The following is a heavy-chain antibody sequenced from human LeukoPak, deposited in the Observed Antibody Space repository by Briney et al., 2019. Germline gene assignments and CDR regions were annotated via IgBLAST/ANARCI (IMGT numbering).Heavy chain of an antibody. Sequence: GASVKVSCKASGGTFSSYAISWVRQAPGQGLEWMGGIIPIFGTAIYAQKFQGRVTMTEDTSTDTAYMELSSLRSEDTAVYYCATIYCSSTSCPWGQGTLVTVSS. J-gene: IGHJ5*02. CDR3: ATIYCSSTSCP. CDR1: GGTFSSYA. CDR2: IIPIFGTA. V-gene: IGHV1-69*06. D-gene: IGHD2-2*01.